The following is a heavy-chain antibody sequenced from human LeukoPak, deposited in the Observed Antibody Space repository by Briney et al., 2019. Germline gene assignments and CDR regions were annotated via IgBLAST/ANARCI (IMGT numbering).Heavy chain of an antibody. D-gene: IGHD4-17*01. V-gene: IGHV3-23*01. Sequence: GGSLRLSCAASGFTFSSYSMNWVRQAPGKGLEWVSAISGSGGSTYYADSVKGRFTISRDNSKNTLYLQMNSLRAEDTAVYYCAKVGSYGDPMALGYWGQGTLVTVSS. J-gene: IGHJ4*02. CDR2: ISGSGGST. CDR3: AKVGSYGDPMALGY. CDR1: GFTFSSYS.